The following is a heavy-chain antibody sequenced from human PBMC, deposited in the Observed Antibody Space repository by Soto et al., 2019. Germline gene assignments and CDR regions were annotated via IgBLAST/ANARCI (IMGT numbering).Heavy chain of an antibody. CDR2: IYYSGST. CDR3: ARDFRKLASSWGGWFDP. CDR1: GGSISSYY. Sequence: PSETLSLTCTVSGGSISSYYWSWIRQPPGKGLEWIGYIYYSGSTNYNPSLKSRVTISVDTSKNQFSLKLSSVTAADTAVYYCARDFRKLASSWGGWFDPWGQGTMVTVYS. J-gene: IGHJ5*02. V-gene: IGHV4-59*01. D-gene: IGHD3-16*01.